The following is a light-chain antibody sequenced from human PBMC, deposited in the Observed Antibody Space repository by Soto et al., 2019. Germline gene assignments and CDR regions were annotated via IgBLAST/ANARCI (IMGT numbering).Light chain of an antibody. V-gene: IGLV2-8*01. CDR1: SSDVGAYDY. J-gene: IGLJ1*01. CDR3: SSFRSGSTL. Sequence: QSALTQPPSASGSPGQSVTISCTGTSSDVGAYDYVSWYQQHPGKAPKLMIYEVSQRPSGVPDRFSGSKSGNTASLTISGLQAEDEADYYCSSFRSGSTLFGTGTKLTVL. CDR2: EVS.